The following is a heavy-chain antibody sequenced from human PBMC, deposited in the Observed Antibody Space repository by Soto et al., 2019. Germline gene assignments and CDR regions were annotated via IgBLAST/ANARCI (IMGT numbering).Heavy chain of an antibody. D-gene: IGHD3-16*01. CDR2: IYYSGST. J-gene: IGHJ4*02. CDR3: ARRWGDYFDY. V-gene: IGHV4-39*01. CDR1: GGSISTYF. Sequence: PSETLSLTCTISGGSISTYFWGWIRQPPGKGLEWIGSIYYSGSTYYNPSLKSRVTISVDTSKNQFSLKLSSVTAADTAVYYRARRWGDYFDYWGQGTLVTVSS.